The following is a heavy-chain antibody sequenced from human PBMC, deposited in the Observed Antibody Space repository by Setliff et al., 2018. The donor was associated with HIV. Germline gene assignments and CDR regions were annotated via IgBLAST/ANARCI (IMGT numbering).Heavy chain of an antibody. CDR3: ARLDSDNPSSSYWFFDL. CDR2: IYHTGNT. CDR1: GFTFSNS. Sequence: SETLRLSCAASGFTFSNSWMSWIRQSPGKGLEWIGYIYHTGNTYYNPSLKSRITISLDRSQNHFSLRLTSVAAADTAIYYCARLDSDNPSSSYWFFDLWGRGTLVTVSS. J-gene: IGHJ2*01. V-gene: IGHV4-30-2*06. D-gene: IGHD5-18*01.